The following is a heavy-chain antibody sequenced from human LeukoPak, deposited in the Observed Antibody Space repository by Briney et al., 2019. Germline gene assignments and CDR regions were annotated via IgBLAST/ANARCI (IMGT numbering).Heavy chain of an antibody. CDR1: GYTFTSYA. CDR2: INPNSGGT. D-gene: IGHD2-15*01. CDR3: ARGTLSQGGSCYSY. Sequence: EASVKVSCKASGYTFTSYAMNWVRQAPGQGLEWMGWINPNSGGTLSAQKFQGRVTMTTDTSISTAYMELSRLRSDDTAVYYCARGTLSQGGSCYSYWGQGTLVTVSS. J-gene: IGHJ4*02. V-gene: IGHV1-2*02.